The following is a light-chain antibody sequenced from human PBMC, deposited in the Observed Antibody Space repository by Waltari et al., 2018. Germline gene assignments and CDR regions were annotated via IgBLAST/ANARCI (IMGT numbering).Light chain of an antibody. CDR1: SSNIGSNY. CDR3: ASWDDSLRGV. CDR2: RNH. V-gene: IGLV1-47*01. J-gene: IGLJ1*01. Sequence: QSVLTQPPPASGTPGQRVTISCSGSSSNIGSNYVYWYQQLPGTAPKLLICRNHERPSGVPDRFSGSKSGTSASLAISGLRSEDEADYYCASWDDSLRGVFGTGTKVTVL.